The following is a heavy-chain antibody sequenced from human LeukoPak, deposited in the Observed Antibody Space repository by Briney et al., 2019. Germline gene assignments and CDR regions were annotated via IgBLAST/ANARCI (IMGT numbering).Heavy chain of an antibody. D-gene: IGHD6-6*01. CDR2: IYPGDSDT. Sequence: GESLKISCKGSGYSFSSYWIAWVRQMPGKGLEWMGIIYPGDSDTRYSPSFQGQVTVSADKSISTAYLQWSSLKASDTAMYYCARGDNREYSSKFEYWGQGTLVTVSS. V-gene: IGHV5-51*01. J-gene: IGHJ4*02. CDR3: ARGDNREYSSKFEY. CDR1: GYSFSSYW.